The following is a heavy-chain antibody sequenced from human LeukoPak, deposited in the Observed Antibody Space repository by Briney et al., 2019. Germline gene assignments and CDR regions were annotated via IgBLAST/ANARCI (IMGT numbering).Heavy chain of an antibody. D-gene: IGHD3-22*01. CDR3: ARVKEYYYDSSGYPLIAFDI. Sequence: PSETLSLTCTVSGGSISSGGYYWSWIRQHPGKGLEWIGYIYYSGSTYYNPSLKSRVTISVDTSKNQFSLKLSSVTAAGTAVYYCARVKEYYYDSSGYPLIAFDIWGQGTMVTVSS. J-gene: IGHJ3*02. CDR1: GGSISSGGYY. V-gene: IGHV4-31*03. CDR2: IYYSGST.